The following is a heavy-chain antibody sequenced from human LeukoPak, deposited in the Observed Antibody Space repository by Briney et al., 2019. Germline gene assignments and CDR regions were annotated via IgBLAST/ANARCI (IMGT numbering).Heavy chain of an antibody. V-gene: IGHV4-59*01. D-gene: IGHD5-12*01. CDR1: GGSINSYY. J-gene: IGHJ5*02. Sequence: SETLSLTCTVSGGSINSYYWSWIRQPPGKGLEWIGYIYYSGSTNYNPSLKSRVTISVDTSKNQFSLKLSSVTAADTAVYYCTTLGRHATNWFDPWGQGTLVTVSS. CDR2: IYYSGST. CDR3: TTLGRHATNWFDP.